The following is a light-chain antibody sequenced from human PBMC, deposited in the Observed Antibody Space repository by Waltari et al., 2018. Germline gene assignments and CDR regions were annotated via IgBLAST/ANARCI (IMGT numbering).Light chain of an antibody. Sequence: QSVLTQPPSVSGAPGQRVTISCTGSGSNLGAGYDVHWYQQIPGKAPKLLIYGIKNRPAGVPARFAGSQSGTSASLAITGLQADDEADYYCQSYDTSLSVVFGGGTKLTVL. J-gene: IGLJ2*01. CDR1: GSNLGAGYD. CDR3: QSYDTSLSVV. V-gene: IGLV1-40*01. CDR2: GIK.